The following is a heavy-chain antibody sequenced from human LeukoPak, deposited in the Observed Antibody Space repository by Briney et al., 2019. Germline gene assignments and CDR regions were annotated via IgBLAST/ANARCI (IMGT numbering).Heavy chain of an antibody. Sequence: ASVKVSCKVSGYTLTELSMHWVRQAPGKGLEWMGGFDPEDGETIYAQKFQGRVTMTEDTSTDTAYMELSSLRSEDTAVYYCATDTVGYCTNGVCSNFDYWGQGTLVTVSS. CDR1: GYTLTELS. D-gene: IGHD2-8*01. CDR3: ATDTVGYCTNGVCSNFDY. V-gene: IGHV1-24*01. J-gene: IGHJ4*02. CDR2: FDPEDGET.